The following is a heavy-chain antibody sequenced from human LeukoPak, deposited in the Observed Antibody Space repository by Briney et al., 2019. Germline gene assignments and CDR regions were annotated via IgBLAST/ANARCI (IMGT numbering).Heavy chain of an antibody. J-gene: IGHJ5*02. V-gene: IGHV3-30*01. Sequence: GGSLRLSCAASGFTFSSYAMHWVRQAPGKGLEWVAVISYDGSNKYYADSVKGRFTISRDNSKNTLYLQMNSLRAEDTAVYYCARGPRHTVAGIPLDPWGQGTLVAVSS. CDR2: ISYDGSNK. CDR1: GFTFSSYA. D-gene: IGHD6-13*01. CDR3: ARGPRHTVAGIPLDP.